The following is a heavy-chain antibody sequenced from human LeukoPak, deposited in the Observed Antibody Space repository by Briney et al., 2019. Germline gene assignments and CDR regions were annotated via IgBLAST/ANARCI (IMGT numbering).Heavy chain of an antibody. Sequence: SETLCLTCTVSGGSISSGGYYWSWIRQPPGKGLEWIGYIYHSGSTYYNPSLKSRVTISVDRSKNQFSLKLSSVTAADTAVYYCARTCSSTSCYPNKYDYWGQGTLVTVSS. CDR1: GGSISSGGYY. CDR2: IYHSGST. CDR3: ARTCSSTSCYPNKYDY. J-gene: IGHJ4*02. V-gene: IGHV4-30-2*01. D-gene: IGHD2-2*01.